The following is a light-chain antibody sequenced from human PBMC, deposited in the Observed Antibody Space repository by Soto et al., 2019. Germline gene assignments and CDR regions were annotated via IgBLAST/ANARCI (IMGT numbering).Light chain of an antibody. CDR2: DAS. CDR3: QQRSNWPPRYT. Sequence: EIVLTQSPATLFLSPGERATLSCRASQSVSTYLVWLQQKPGQAPRLLIYDASNRATGIPARFSGSGSGRDFTLTISSLEPEDFAVYYCQQRSNWPPRYTFGQGTKVDIK. CDR1: QSVSTY. J-gene: IGKJ2*01. V-gene: IGKV3-11*02.